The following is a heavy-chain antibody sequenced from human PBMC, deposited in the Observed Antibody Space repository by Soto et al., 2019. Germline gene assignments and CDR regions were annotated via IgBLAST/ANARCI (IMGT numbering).Heavy chain of an antibody. J-gene: IGHJ4*02. CDR3: AKRAVAARVPDY. Sequence: GGSLRLSCAASGFTISSYAMSWVRQAPGKGLEWVSGISGSGGSTYYADSVKGRLTISRDNSKNTLYLQMNSLRAEDTAVYYCAKRAVAARVPDYWGQGTLVTVSS. CDR1: GFTISSYA. V-gene: IGHV3-23*01. D-gene: IGHD6-6*01. CDR2: ISGSGGST.